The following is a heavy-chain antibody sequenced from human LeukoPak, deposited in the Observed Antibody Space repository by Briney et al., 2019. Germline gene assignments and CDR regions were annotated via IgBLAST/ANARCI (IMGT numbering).Heavy chain of an antibody. CDR1: GGTFSSYA. Sequence: GASVKVSCKASGGTFSSYAISWVRQAPGQGLEWMGRIIPILGIANYAQKFQGRVTITAHKSTSTAYMELSSLSSEDTAVYYCARVEMATIYFDYWGQGTLVTVSS. J-gene: IGHJ4*02. CDR3: ARVEMATIYFDY. CDR2: IIPILGIA. D-gene: IGHD5-24*01. V-gene: IGHV1-69*04.